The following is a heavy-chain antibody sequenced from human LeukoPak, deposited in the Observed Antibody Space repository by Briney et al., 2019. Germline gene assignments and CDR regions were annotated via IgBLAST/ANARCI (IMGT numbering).Heavy chain of an antibody. V-gene: IGHV3-11*04. CDR3: ARGASGNYHVFDS. CDR1: GFSFSNYF. CDR2: ITNSGRST. Sequence: GGSLRLSCEASGFSFSNYFISWIRQAPGKGLEWVGYITNSGRSTNYADAVKGRFTISRDNAKKSVYLEMTDLRAEDNAVYYCARGASGNYHVFDSWGQGTLVTVSS. D-gene: IGHD1-26*01. J-gene: IGHJ4*02.